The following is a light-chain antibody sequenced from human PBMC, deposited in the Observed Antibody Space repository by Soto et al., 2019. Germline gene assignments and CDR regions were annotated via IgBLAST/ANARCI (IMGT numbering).Light chain of an antibody. CDR3: QQFDTSPPST. J-gene: IGKJ5*01. V-gene: IGKV3-20*01. CDR1: HSVGSSY. CDR2: GAS. Sequence: EIVLTQSPGTLSLSPGERATLSCRASHSVGSSYLAWYQQKPDQAPRLLIYGASSRATGIPDRFSGSGSGTDFTLTISRLEPEDFAVYYCQQFDTSPPSTFGQGTRLEIK.